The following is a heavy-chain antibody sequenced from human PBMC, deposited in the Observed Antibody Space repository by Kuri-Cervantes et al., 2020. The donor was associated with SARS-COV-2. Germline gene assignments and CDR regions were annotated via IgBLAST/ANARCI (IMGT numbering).Heavy chain of an antibody. D-gene: IGHD6-13*01. CDR1: GGSLSPYY. CDR2: IYTSGST. J-gene: IGHJ4*02. V-gene: IGHV4-4*07. CDR3: ARGVAAAFGYFDY. Sequence: SETLSLTCSVSGGSLSPYYWSWIRQPPGTGLEYIGRIYTSGSTNYNPSLKSRVTMSVDTSKNQFSLKLIYVTAADTAVYYFARGVAAAFGYFDYWGQGTLVTVSS.